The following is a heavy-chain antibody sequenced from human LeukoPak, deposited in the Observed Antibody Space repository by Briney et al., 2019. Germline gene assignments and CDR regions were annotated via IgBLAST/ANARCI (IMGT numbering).Heavy chain of an antibody. J-gene: IGHJ4*02. CDR1: GYTFTGYY. D-gene: IGHD2-21*01. V-gene: IGHV1-2*02. CDR3: ARGRRQPIWY. Sequence: ASVKVSCKASGYTFTGYYMHWVRQAPGQGLEWMGWIHPSSGGTNYAQTFQGRVTMTRDTSISTAYMELSRLRSNDTAVYYCARGRRQPIWYWGQGTLVTVSS. CDR2: IHPSSGGT.